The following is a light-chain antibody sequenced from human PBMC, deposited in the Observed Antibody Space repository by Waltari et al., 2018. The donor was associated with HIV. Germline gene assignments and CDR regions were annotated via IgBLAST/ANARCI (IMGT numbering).Light chain of an antibody. CDR1: CSNIRVND. V-gene: IGLV1-47*01. CDR3: AAWDGSLRGGV. CDR2: TNN. J-gene: IGLJ3*02. Sequence: QSVLTQPPSASGTPGQRVTISCSESCSNIRVNDVSWYKHRPGTAPKLLIFTNNQRPSWVPDRFSASKSGTSASLAISALQSDDEADYYCAAWDGSLRGGVFGGGTKLTV.